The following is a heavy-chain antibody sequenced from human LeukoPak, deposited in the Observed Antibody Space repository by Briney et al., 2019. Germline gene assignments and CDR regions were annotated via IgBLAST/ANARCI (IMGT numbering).Heavy chain of an antibody. Sequence: GASVKVSCKVSGYTLTELSMHWVRQAPGKGLGWMGGFDPEDGEPIYAQKFQGRVTMTEDTSTDTAYMELSSLRSEDTAVYYCATARFGELLFEVDAFDIWGQGTMVTVSS. CDR2: FDPEDGEP. V-gene: IGHV1-24*01. J-gene: IGHJ3*02. CDR1: GYTLTELS. CDR3: ATARFGELLFEVDAFDI. D-gene: IGHD3-10*01.